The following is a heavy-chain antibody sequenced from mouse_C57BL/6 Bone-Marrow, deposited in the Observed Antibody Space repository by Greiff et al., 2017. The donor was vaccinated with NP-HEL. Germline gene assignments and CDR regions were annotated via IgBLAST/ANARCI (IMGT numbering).Heavy chain of an antibody. V-gene: IGHV1-81*01. CDR3: ARGLYYGNAWFAY. J-gene: IGHJ3*01. CDR1: GYTFTSYG. CDR2: IYPRSGNT. Sequence: QVQLQQSGAELARPGASVKLSCKASGYTFTSYGISWVKQRTGQGLEWIGEIYPRSGNTYYNEKFKGKATLTADKSSSTAYMQLSSLTSEDSAVYYCARGLYYGNAWFAYWGQGTLVTVSA. D-gene: IGHD2-1*01.